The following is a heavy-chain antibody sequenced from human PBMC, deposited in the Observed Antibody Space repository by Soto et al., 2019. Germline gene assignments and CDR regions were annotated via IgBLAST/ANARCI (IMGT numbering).Heavy chain of an antibody. CDR2: IWYDGSNK. J-gene: IGHJ6*02. Sequence: GGSLRLSCAASGFTFSSYGMHWVRQAPGKGLEWVAVIWYDGSNKYYADSVKGRFTISRDNSKNTLYLQMNSLRAEDTAVYYCARDQVITMIVVGRYYYGMDVWGQGTTVTVSS. V-gene: IGHV3-33*01. CDR1: GFTFSSYG. D-gene: IGHD3-22*01. CDR3: ARDQVITMIVVGRYYYGMDV.